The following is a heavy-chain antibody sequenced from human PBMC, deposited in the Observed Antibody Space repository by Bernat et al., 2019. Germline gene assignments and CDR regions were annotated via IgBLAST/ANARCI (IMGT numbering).Heavy chain of an antibody. D-gene: IGHD1-26*01. V-gene: IGHV4-34*01. J-gene: IGHJ4*02. CDR2: INHSGST. CDR3: APLDSGGYVFDY. CDR1: GGSFSGYY. Sequence: QVQLQQWGAGLLKPSETLSLTCAVYGGSFSGYYWSWIRQPPGKGLEWIGEINHSGSTNYNPSLKSRVTISVDTPKNPFSLKLSSVTAGDTAVYYCAPLDSGGYVFDYWGQGTLFTVAS.